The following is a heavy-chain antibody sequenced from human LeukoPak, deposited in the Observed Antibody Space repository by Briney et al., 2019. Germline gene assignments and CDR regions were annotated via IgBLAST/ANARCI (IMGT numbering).Heavy chain of an antibody. CDR3: AREAGYSSSWSDFDY. D-gene: IGHD6-13*01. J-gene: IGHJ4*02. V-gene: IGHV3-7*01. CDR2: IKQDGSEK. CDR1: GFTFSSYW. Sequence: GGSLRLSCAASGFTFSSYWMSWVRQAPGKGLERVANIKQDGSEKYYVDSVKGRFTISRDNAKNSLYLQMNSLRAEDTAVYYCAREAGYSSSWSDFDYWGQGTLVTVSS.